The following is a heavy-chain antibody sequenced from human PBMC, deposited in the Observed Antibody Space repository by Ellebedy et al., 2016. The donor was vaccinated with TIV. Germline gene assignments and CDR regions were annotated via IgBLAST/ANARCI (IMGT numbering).Heavy chain of an antibody. CDR3: ARRPYCSGGSCGMDV. V-gene: IGHV3-11*04. D-gene: IGHD2-15*01. CDR2: ISSSGTNI. Sequence: GESLKISCEASGIIVSDYFMNWVRQAPGMGLQWVSYISSSGTNINYADSVKGRFTISRDNAKNSLYLQMNSLRVEDTAVYYCARRPYCSGGSCGMDVWGQGTTVTVSS. J-gene: IGHJ6*02. CDR1: GIIVSDYF.